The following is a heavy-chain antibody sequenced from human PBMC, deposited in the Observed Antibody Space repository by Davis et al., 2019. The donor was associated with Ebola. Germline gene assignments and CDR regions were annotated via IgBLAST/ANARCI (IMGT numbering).Heavy chain of an antibody. CDR3: ARDYYGSLDY. V-gene: IGHV4-59*01. J-gene: IGHJ4*02. Sequence: PSETLSLTCAVSRGSISIYGWSWIRQSPGEALEWIAYIYASGNRDNYNPSLKSRVTLSLDTSKNQFSLKLSSVTAADTAVYYCARDYYGSLDYWGQGILVTVSS. CDR2: IYASGNRD. CDR1: RGSISIYG. D-gene: IGHD1-26*01.